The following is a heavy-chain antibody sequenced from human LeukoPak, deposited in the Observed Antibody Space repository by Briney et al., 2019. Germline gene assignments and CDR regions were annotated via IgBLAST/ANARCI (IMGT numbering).Heavy chain of an antibody. CDR2: INTDGTVT. D-gene: IGHD4-11*01. CDR3: AKDAQRGFDYSNSLEY. Sequence: PGGSLRLSCAASGFTFSKYWMLWVRQAPGKGLESVSRINTDGTVTTYADSVKGRFTVSRDNADNTMFLQMNSLRAEDTAVYYCAKDAQRGFDYSNSLEYWGQRTLVTVSS. V-gene: IGHV3-74*01. J-gene: IGHJ4*02. CDR1: GFTFSKYW.